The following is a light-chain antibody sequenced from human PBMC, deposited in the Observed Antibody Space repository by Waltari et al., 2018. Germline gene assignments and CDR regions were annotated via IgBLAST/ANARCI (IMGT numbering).Light chain of an antibody. Sequence: QLVLTQPPSASASLGASVRLTCTLTSGHSSYAIAWHQQPPEKGPRYLMRLSSDGSHTKGDGIPDRFSGSSSGAERYLIISSLQSEDEADYYCQTWDTGVVFGGGTKLTVL. V-gene: IGLV4-69*01. CDR1: SGHSSYA. CDR2: LSSDGSH. J-gene: IGLJ2*01. CDR3: QTWDTGVV.